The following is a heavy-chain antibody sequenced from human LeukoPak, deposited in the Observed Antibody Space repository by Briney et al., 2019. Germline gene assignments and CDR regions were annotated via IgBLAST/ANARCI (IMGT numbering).Heavy chain of an antibody. Sequence: GGSLRLSCVASEFTFSRFWMSWVRQAPGKGLEWVAHINQDGSARYYVDSVKGRFTISRDNAQDSVFLQMNSLIAEDTAVYFCAREGYSSSAATYWGQGTLVAVSS. V-gene: IGHV3-7*01. CDR3: AREGYSSSAATY. J-gene: IGHJ4*02. D-gene: IGHD4-11*01. CDR1: EFTFSRFW. CDR2: INQDGSAR.